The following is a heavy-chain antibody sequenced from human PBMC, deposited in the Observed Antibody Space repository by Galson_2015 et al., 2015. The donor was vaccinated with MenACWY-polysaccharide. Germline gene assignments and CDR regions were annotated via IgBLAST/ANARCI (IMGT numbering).Heavy chain of an antibody. CDR3: AHSRYSTNGVFHRGIADY. Sequence: PALVKPTQPLTLPCTFSGLSLSTTEVGVGWIRQSPGKALEWLAVIYRDDEKRYSPSLKTRLTITKDTSRSQVVLTMTNMDPVDKGTYYLAHSRYSTNGVFHRGIADYWGQGTLVTLSS. CDR2: IYRDDEK. V-gene: IGHV2-5*02. J-gene: IGHJ4*02. D-gene: IGHD2-8*01. CDR1: GLSLSTTEVG.